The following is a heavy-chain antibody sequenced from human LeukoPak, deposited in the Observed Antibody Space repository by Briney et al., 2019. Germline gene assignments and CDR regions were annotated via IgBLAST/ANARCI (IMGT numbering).Heavy chain of an antibody. CDR3: TRHAHDNIVVVTATQTGFDY. D-gene: IGHD2-21*02. CDR2: IRSKANSCAT. J-gene: IGHJ4*02. CDR1: GFTFSGSA. V-gene: IGHV3-73*01. Sequence: GGSLRLSCAASGFTFSGSAMHWVRQASGKGLEWVGRIRSKANSCATAYAASVKGRFTISRDDSKNTAYLQMNSLKTEDTAVYYCTRHAHDNIVVVTATQTGFDYWGQGTLVTVSS.